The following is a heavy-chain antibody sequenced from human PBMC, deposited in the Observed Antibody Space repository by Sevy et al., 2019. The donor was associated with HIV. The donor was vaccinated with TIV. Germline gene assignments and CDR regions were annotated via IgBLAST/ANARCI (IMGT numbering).Heavy chain of an antibody. J-gene: IGHJ6*02. V-gene: IGHV3-21*06. CDR3: ARDRDYYGSGTFDA. CDR1: GFSFNDYA. Sequence: GGSLRLSCAASGFSFNDYAMHWVRQAPGKGLEWVSYISSGSSYISYTDSVKGRFTISRDNAKNSLYLQMNSLRPEDTAMYFCARDRDYYGSGTFDAWGQGTTVTVSS. CDR2: ISSGSSYI. D-gene: IGHD3-10*01.